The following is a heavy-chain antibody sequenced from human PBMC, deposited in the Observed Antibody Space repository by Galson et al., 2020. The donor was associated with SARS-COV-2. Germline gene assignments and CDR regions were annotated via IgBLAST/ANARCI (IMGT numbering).Heavy chain of an antibody. CDR3: AKVLDSMIVVVINPFDF. CDR1: GFTFNNYA. J-gene: IGHJ4*02. V-gene: IGHV3-23*01. Sequence: TGGSLRLSCAASGFTFNNYAMGWVRQAPGKGLEWVSAISGRADYTYYADSVKGRFTISRDNSKNTLYLQMNSLRVEDTAVYYCAKVLDSMIVVVINPFDFWGQGTLVTVSS. CDR2: ISGRADYT. D-gene: IGHD3-22*01.